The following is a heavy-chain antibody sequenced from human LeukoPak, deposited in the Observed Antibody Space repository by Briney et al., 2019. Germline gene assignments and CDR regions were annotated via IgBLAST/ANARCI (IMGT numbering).Heavy chain of an antibody. Sequence: GGSLRLSCAASGFTFSSYWMTWVRQAPGKGLEWVAKIKQDGSEKYYVDSVKGRFTIPRDNAKNSLYLQMDSLRAEDTAVYYCARGFRAFDFWAQGTMVTVSS. CDR3: ARGFRAFDF. CDR2: IKQDGSEK. V-gene: IGHV3-7*02. J-gene: IGHJ3*01. CDR1: GFTFSSYW.